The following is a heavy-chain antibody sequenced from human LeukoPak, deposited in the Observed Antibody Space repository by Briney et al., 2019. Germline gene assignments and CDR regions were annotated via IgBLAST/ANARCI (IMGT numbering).Heavy chain of an antibody. CDR3: AKENYGSGSPLDY. Sequence: GGSLRLSCAASGFTFSSYSMNWVRQAPGKGLEWVSGISWNSGSIGYADSVKGRFTISRDNAKNSLYLQMNSLRAEDTALYYCAKENYGSGSPLDYWGQGTLVTVSS. D-gene: IGHD3-10*01. J-gene: IGHJ4*02. V-gene: IGHV3-9*01. CDR2: ISWNSGSI. CDR1: GFTFSSYS.